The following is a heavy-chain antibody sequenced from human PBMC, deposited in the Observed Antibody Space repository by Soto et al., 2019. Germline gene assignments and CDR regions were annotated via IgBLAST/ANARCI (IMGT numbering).Heavy chain of an antibody. Sequence: ASVKVSCKASGYTFTSYGISWVRQAPGQGLEWMGWISAYNGNTNYAQKLQGRVTMTTDTSTSTAYMGLRSLRSDDTAVYYCARAKDYGDSYYGMDVWGQGTTVTVSS. D-gene: IGHD4-17*01. J-gene: IGHJ6*02. CDR3: ARAKDYGDSYYGMDV. V-gene: IGHV1-18*01. CDR2: ISAYNGNT. CDR1: GYTFTSYG.